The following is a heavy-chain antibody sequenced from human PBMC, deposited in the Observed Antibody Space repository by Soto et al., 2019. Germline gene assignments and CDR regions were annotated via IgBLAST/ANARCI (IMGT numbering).Heavy chain of an antibody. Sequence: EVQLLESGGGLVQPGGSLRLSCAASGFTFNNYAMTWVRQAPGKGLEWVSAISGGGDTTSYADSVKGRFTVSRDGSKKQVYLQMSRPRAEDPALYYCAKGRGGSGSLTPRVDFWGQGTLVTVSS. CDR3: AKGRGGSGSLTPRVDF. CDR2: ISGGGDTT. J-gene: IGHJ4*02. CDR1: GFTFNNYA. D-gene: IGHD3-10*01. V-gene: IGHV3-23*01.